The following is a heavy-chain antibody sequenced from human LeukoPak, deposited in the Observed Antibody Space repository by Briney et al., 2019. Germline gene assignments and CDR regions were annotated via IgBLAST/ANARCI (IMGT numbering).Heavy chain of an antibody. J-gene: IGHJ1*01. CDR3: ARGDYGDYGEGDGEPSEYFQH. D-gene: IGHD4-17*01. CDR2: IIPIFGIA. CDR1: GGTFSSYA. V-gene: IGHV1-69*04. Sequence: GSSVKVSCKASGGTFSSYAISWVRQAPGQGLEWMGRIIPIFGIANYAQKFQGRVTITADKSTSTAYMELSSLRSEDTAVYCCARGDYGDYGEGDGEPSEYFQHWGQGTLVTVSS.